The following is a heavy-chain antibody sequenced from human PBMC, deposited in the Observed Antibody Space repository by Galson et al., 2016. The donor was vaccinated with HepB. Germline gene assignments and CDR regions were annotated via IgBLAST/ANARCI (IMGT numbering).Heavy chain of an antibody. D-gene: IGHD3-10*01. CDR1: GASISSGGYH. J-gene: IGHJ4*02. V-gene: IGHV4-61*09. Sequence: TLSLTCTVSGASISSGGYHWNWIRQPAGKGLEWIGQMQTSGNTNYNPSLKSRVTLSLDTSRNQFLLELRTATAADTAVYYCATLLEGGGGRGYWGQGALVTVSS. CDR3: ATLLEGGGGRGY. CDR2: MQTSGNT.